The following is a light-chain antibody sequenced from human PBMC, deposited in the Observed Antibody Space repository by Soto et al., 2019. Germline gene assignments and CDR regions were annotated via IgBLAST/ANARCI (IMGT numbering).Light chain of an antibody. J-gene: IGLJ1*01. CDR2: SNN. CDR3: AAWDDSLNGFYV. V-gene: IGLV1-44*01. CDR1: RSNIGSNT. Sequence: QSALTQPPSASGTPGQRVTISCSGSRSNIGSNTINWYQQLPGTAPKLLIYSNNQRPSGVPDRFSGSKSGTSASLAISGPQSEDEADYYCAAWDDSLNGFYVFGTGTKVTVL.